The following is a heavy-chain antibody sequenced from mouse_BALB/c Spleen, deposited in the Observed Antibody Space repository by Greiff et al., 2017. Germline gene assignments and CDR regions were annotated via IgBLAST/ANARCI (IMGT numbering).Heavy chain of an antibody. J-gene: IGHJ4*01. V-gene: IGHV1-7*01. Sequence: LVESGAELAKPGASVKMSCKASGYTFTSYWMHWVNQRPGQGLEWIGYINPSTGYTEYNQKFKDKATLTADKSSSTAYMQLSSLTSEDSAVYDCARREEKLDSYAMDYWGQGTSVTVSS. CDR1: GYTFTSYW. CDR2: INPSTGYT. CDR3: ARREEKLDSYAMDY.